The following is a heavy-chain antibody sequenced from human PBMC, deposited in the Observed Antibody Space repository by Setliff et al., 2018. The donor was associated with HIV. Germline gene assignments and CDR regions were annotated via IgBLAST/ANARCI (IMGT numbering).Heavy chain of an antibody. D-gene: IGHD5-18*01. CDR2: IQSDGSRT. J-gene: IGHJ4*02. V-gene: IGHV3-23*03. CDR1: GLTFNRYW. CDR3: ARAYVDTGMIPAY. Sequence: GGSLRLSCVASGLTFNRYWMSWVRQAPGKGLEWVSVIQSDGSRTSYSDSVRGRFTISRDNSKNTLYLQMNSLRAEDTAVYYCARAYVDTGMIPAYWGQGTLVTVSS.